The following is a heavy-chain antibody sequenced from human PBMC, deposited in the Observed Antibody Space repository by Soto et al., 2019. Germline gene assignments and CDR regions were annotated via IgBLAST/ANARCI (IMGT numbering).Heavy chain of an antibody. Sequence: TSETLSLTCTVSGGSISSYYWSWIRQPPGKGLEWIGYIYYSGSTNYNPSLKSRVTISVDTSKNQFSLKLSSVTAADTAVYYCARDLPLVMSSSGGAFDIWGQGTMVTVSS. J-gene: IGHJ3*02. CDR2: IYYSGST. CDR1: GGSISSYY. D-gene: IGHD6-13*01. CDR3: ARDLPLVMSSSGGAFDI. V-gene: IGHV4-59*01.